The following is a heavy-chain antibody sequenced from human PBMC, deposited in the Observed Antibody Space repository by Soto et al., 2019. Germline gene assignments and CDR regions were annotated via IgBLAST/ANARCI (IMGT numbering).Heavy chain of an antibody. CDR2: IIPIFGTA. CDR1: GGTFSSYA. J-gene: IGHJ6*02. CDR3: AGGGSSKDYYGMDV. V-gene: IGHV1-69*06. D-gene: IGHD6-6*01. Sequence: QVQLVQSGAEVKKPGSSVKVSCKASGGTFSSYAISWVRQAPGQGLEWMGGIIPIFGTANYAQKFQGRVRIDANKSTSTAYMELSSLRSEETAVYYCAGGGSSKDYYGMDVWGQGTTVTVSS.